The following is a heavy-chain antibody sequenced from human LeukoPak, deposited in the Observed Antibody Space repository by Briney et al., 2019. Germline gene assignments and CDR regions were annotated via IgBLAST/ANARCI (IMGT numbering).Heavy chain of an antibody. CDR2: IIPIFGTA. CDR3: ASPVSGYSGSFDY. J-gene: IGHJ4*02. Sequence: ASVKVSCKASGGTFSSYAISWVRQAPGQGLEWMGGIIPIFGTANYAQKFQGRVTITADESTSTAYMELSSLRSEDTAVYYCASPVSGYSGSFDYWGQGTLVTVSS. D-gene: IGHD6-13*01. CDR1: GGTFSSYA. V-gene: IGHV1-69*13.